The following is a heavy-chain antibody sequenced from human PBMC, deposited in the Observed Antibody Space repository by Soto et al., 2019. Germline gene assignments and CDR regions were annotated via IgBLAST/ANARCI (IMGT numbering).Heavy chain of an antibody. V-gene: IGHV3-30-3*01. CDR2: ISYDGSNK. CDR3: AREPEEIAVAGTGAFDY. D-gene: IGHD6-19*01. CDR1: GFTFSSYA. Sequence: QVQLVESGGGVVQPGRSLRLSCAASGFTFSSYAMHWVRQAPGKGLEWVAVISYDGSNKYYADSVKGRFTISRDNSKNTLYLQMNSLRAEDTAVYYCAREPEEIAVAGTGAFDYWGQGTLVTVSS. J-gene: IGHJ4*02.